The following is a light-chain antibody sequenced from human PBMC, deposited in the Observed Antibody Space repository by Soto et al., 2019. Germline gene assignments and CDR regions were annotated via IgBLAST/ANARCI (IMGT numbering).Light chain of an antibody. Sequence: DIVMTQSPDSLAVSLGERATINCKSSQRVLYSSNNKNYLDWYQQRPGQPPKLLIYWASTRASGVPDRFSGSGSGTDFTLTITSLQAEDVAVYYCQQYESTPPTFGQGTKLEIK. CDR3: QQYESTPPT. CDR1: QRVLYSSNNKNY. CDR2: WAS. V-gene: IGKV4-1*01. J-gene: IGKJ2*01.